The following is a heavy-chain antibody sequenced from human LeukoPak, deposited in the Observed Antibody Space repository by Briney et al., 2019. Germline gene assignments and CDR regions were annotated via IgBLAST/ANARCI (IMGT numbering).Heavy chain of an antibody. CDR2: ITSTSSDL. CDR1: GLSFRRYS. V-gene: IGHV3-21*01. D-gene: IGHD3-10*01. J-gene: IGHJ4*02. Sequence: GGYLRLSCAAAGLSFRRYSMNWVRQAPWKGLDWGSFITSTSSDLFYADSVKGRFTVSRDNARNSLYLQMNNLRAEDTAVYYCARAAGHYFDYWGQGSLVTVSS. CDR3: ARAAGHYFDY.